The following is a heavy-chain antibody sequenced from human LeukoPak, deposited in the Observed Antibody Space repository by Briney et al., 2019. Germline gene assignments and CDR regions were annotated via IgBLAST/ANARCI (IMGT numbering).Heavy chain of an antibody. CDR2: ISYDGSKT. D-gene: IGHD1-26*01. J-gene: IGHJ4*02. CDR1: GFTFNIYA. V-gene: IGHV3-30-3*01. CDR3: ARTMYITGSSDFDY. Sequence: GRSLRLSCAASGFTFNIYAMHWVRQAPRKGLEWVAVISYDGSKTYYADSVKGRFTISRDNSKNTLYLQMNSLRAEDTALYYCARTMYITGSSDFDYWGQGTLVTVSS.